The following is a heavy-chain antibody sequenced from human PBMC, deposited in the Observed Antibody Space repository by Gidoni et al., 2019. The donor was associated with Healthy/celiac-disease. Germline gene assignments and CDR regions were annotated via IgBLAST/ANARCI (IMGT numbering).Heavy chain of an antibody. Sequence: QVQLQVSGPGLVRPSSTLSLTCTVSGYSISSGYYSGWIRQPPGKGLEWIGSIYHSGSTYYNPSLKSRVTISVDTSKNQFSLKLSSVTAADTAVYYCARGLSRAVDYWGQGTLVTVSS. D-gene: IGHD2-21*01. V-gene: IGHV4-38-2*02. CDR3: ARGLSRAVDY. J-gene: IGHJ4*02. CDR1: GYSISSGYY. CDR2: IYHSGST.